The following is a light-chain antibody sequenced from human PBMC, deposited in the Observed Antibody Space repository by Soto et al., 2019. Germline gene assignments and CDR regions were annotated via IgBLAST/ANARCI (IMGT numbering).Light chain of an antibody. J-gene: IGKJ1*01. CDR3: QQYGSSPRT. Sequence: EIVLTRSPGTLSLSPGERAILSCRASQSVSSSYLAWYRQKPGQAPSLLIYGASSRATGIPDRFSGSGSGTDFTLTISRLEPEDFAVYYCQQYGSSPRTFGQGTKVDIK. CDR1: QSVSSSY. V-gene: IGKV3-20*01. CDR2: GAS.